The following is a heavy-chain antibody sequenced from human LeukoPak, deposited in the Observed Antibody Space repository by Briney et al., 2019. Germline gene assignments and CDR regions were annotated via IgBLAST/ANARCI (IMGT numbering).Heavy chain of an antibody. D-gene: IGHD6-13*01. CDR3: AKDAEHSSGWYPGN. CDR1: GFTISSYD. V-gene: IGHV3-30*18. Sequence: GRSLRLSCAASGFTISSYDMHWVRQAPGKGLEWVAVISYDGSNKYYADSVKGRFTISKDNPKNILYLQMNSLRDEDTAVYYCAKDAEHSSGWYPGNWGQGTLVIVSS. CDR2: ISYDGSNK. J-gene: IGHJ4*02.